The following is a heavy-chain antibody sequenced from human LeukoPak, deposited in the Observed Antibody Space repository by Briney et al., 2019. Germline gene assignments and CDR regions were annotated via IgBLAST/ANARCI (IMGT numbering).Heavy chain of an antibody. CDR2: IYTSGST. J-gene: IGHJ4*02. D-gene: IGHD3-22*01. V-gene: IGHV4-4*07. Sequence: PSETLSLTCTLSSGSLSSSYWSWIRQPAGKGLEWIGRIYTSGSTNYNPSLKSRVTMSVDTSKNQFSLKLSSVTAADTAVYYCARFNYYDSSGYFDYWGQGTLVTVSS. CDR1: SGSLSSSY. CDR3: ARFNYYDSSGYFDY.